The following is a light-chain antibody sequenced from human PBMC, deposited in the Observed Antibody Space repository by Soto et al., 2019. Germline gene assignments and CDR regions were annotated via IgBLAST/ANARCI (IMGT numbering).Light chain of an antibody. CDR3: QHYGSSPREVT. CDR2: RAS. V-gene: IGKV3-20*01. CDR1: QSVSNSH. Sequence: EIVLTHSAGTLSLSPGERATLSCRASQSVSNSHLAWYQQKPGQAPRLVIYRASNRATGIPDRFSGSGSGTEFTLTITRLEPEDFAVYYCQHYGSSPREVTFGQGTRLEI. J-gene: IGKJ2*01.